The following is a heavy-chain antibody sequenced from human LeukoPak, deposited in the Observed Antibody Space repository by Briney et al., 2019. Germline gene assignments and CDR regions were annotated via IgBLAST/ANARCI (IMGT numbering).Heavy chain of an antibody. V-gene: IGHV4-4*07. Sequence: SETLSLTCTVSGGSISSYYWSWIRQPAGKGLEWIGRIYTSGSTNYNPSLKSRVTISVDTSKNQFSLKLSSVTAADTAVYYCARGFRRYDYVWGSYRYSDAFDIWGQGTMVTVSS. CDR2: IYTSGST. CDR3: ARGFRRYDYVWGSYRYSDAFDI. J-gene: IGHJ3*02. D-gene: IGHD3-16*02. CDR1: GGSISSYY.